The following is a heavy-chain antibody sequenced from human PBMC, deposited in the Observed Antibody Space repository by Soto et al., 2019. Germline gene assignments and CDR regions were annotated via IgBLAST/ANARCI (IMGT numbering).Heavy chain of an antibody. CDR3: ARGRITMVRGVSPFDY. D-gene: IGHD3-10*01. CDR1: GGSISSYY. Sequence: SETLSLTCTVSGGSISSYYWSWIRQPPGKGLEWIGYIYYSGSTNYNPSPKSRVTISVDTSKNQFSLKLSSVTAADTAVYYCARGRITMVRGVSPFDYWGQGTLVTVSS. V-gene: IGHV4-59*01. CDR2: IYYSGST. J-gene: IGHJ4*02.